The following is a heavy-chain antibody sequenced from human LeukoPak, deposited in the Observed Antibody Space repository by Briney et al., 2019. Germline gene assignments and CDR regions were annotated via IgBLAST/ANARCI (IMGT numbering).Heavy chain of an antibody. CDR2: IRSSGGST. J-gene: IGHJ4*02. CDR1: GFIFSSYA. CDR3: ANDRSCINDVCHGEFDY. D-gene: IGHD2-8*01. V-gene: IGHV3-23*01. Sequence: GGALRLSCAASGFIFSSYAMSWVRQAPGKGLEGVSTIRSSGGSTYTADSVKGRFTISRDNFKHSVYLKMNSLRDEDTAVYYCANDRSCINDVCHGEFDYWGQGTLVTVSS.